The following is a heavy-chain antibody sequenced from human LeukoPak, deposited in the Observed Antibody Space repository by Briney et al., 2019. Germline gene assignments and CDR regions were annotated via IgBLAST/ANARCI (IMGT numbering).Heavy chain of an antibody. Sequence: GGSLRPPGTVLGFTFQTYGSDGFRQAPGKGPEWVSSFSTSNYIFYADSVKGRFAISRDNAKNSLYLQMNSLSAEDTAVYYCVRVLYGDYVICTFDLWGQGTMVTVSS. CDR3: VRVLYGDYVICTFDL. V-gene: IGHV3-21*01. CDR2: FSTSNYI. D-gene: IGHD4-17*01. J-gene: IGHJ3*01. CDR1: GFTFQTYG.